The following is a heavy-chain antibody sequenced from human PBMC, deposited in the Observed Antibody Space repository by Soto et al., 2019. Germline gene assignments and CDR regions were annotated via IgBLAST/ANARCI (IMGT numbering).Heavy chain of an antibody. D-gene: IGHD3-9*01. CDR2: MNPNSGNT. J-gene: IGHJ5*02. Sequence: QVQLVQSGAEVKKPGASVKVSCKASGYTFTSYDINWVRQATGQGLEWMGWMNPNSGNTGYAQKFQGRVTMTRNTSISTAYMELSSLRSEDTAVYYCAIGFVLRYFDWPIGPNLFDPWGQGTLVTVSS. CDR1: GYTFTSYD. V-gene: IGHV1-8*01. CDR3: AIGFVLRYFDWPIGPNLFDP.